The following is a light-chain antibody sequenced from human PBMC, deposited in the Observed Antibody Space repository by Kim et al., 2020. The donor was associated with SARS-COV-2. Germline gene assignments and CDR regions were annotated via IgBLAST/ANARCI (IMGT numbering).Light chain of an antibody. Sequence: AFAGDRVTITCRASQVIGNCLAWYQQKPGKIPKLLIYRASILQTGVPLRFSGSGSGTEFTLTISGLQPDDVATYYCQQYNTYTCAFGPGTKVDIK. CDR1: QVIGNC. CDR3: QQYNTYTCA. J-gene: IGKJ3*01. V-gene: IGKV1-5*01. CDR2: RAS.